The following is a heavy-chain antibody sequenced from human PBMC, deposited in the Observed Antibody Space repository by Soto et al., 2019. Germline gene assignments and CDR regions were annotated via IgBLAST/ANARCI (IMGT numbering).Heavy chain of an antibody. D-gene: IGHD3-10*01. Sequence: SETLSLTCGVYGGSFSDYYWSWIRQSPGKGLEWIGEINHSGAATYNPSLKSRVTISVDTSKNQFSLKVRSVTAADTAVYYCARLRYYGSGKPVDYWGQGTLVTVSS. CDR3: ARLRYYGSGKPVDY. CDR1: GGSFSDYY. CDR2: INHSGAA. J-gene: IGHJ4*02. V-gene: IGHV4-34*01.